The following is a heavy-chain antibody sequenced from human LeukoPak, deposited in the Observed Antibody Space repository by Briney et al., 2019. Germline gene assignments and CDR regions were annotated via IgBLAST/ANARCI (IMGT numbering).Heavy chain of an antibody. V-gene: IGHV3-7*01. J-gene: IGHJ3*02. Sequence: GCSLRPSCAASGFTFSEAWMKRVRKGPGKGLKWVGNIEPDGSDKYYMDSVEGRFPISSDNVKNSLYLPMYSLRVEDTGVYYCARPGVAGRAFDIWGQGTVVIVSS. CDR3: ARPGVAGRAFDI. CDR2: IEPDGSDK. CDR1: GFTFSEAW. D-gene: IGHD3-10*01.